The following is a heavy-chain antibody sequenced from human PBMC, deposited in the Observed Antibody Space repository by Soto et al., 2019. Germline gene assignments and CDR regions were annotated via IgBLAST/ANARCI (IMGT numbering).Heavy chain of an antibody. CDR2: ISGSGSGT. CDR3: AKIRAVNDAFDI. J-gene: IGHJ3*02. V-gene: IGHV3-23*01. Sequence: PGGSLRLSCAASGFTFSSYGMSWVRQAPGKGLEWVSAISGSGSGTYYADSVKGRFTISRDNSKNTLYLQMNSLRAEDTAVYYCAKIRAVNDAFDISGQGTMLTVSS. CDR1: GFTFSSYG. D-gene: IGHD3-22*01.